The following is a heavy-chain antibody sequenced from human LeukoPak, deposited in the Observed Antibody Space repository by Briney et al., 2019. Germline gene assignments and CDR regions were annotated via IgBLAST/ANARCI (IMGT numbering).Heavy chain of an antibody. Sequence: PSETLSLTCTVSGGSISSYYWSWIRQPPGKGLEWIGYIYYSGSTNYNPSLKSRVTISVDTSKNQFPLKLSSVTAADTAVYYCARGDYYGSGRLRGWFDPWGQGTLVTVSS. D-gene: IGHD3-10*01. CDR1: GGSISSYY. V-gene: IGHV4-59*08. CDR3: ARGDYYGSGRLRGWFDP. J-gene: IGHJ5*02. CDR2: IYYSGST.